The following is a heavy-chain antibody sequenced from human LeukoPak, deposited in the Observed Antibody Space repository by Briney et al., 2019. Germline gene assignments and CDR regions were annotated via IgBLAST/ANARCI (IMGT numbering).Heavy chain of an antibody. CDR1: GYTFTSYG. Sequence: GASVKVSCKASGYTFTSYGISWVRQAPGQGLEWMGWISAYNGNTNYAQKLQGRVTMTTDTSTSTAYMELRSLRSDDTAVYYCARGPWIQLWLRSFDYWGQGTLVTASS. D-gene: IGHD5-18*01. J-gene: IGHJ4*02. V-gene: IGHV1-18*01. CDR2: ISAYNGNT. CDR3: ARGPWIQLWLRSFDY.